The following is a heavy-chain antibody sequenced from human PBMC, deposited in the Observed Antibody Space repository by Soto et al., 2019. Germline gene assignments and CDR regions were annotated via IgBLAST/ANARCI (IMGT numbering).Heavy chain of an antibody. CDR1: GYTFTSYA. Sequence: GASVKVSGKASGYTFTSYAMHWVRQAPGQRLEWMGWINAGNGNTKYSQKFQGRVTITRDTSASTAYMELSSLRSEDTAVYYCARNEPSLVVVPAASSYYYYYGMDVWGQGTTVTVSS. D-gene: IGHD2-2*01. CDR2: INAGNGNT. J-gene: IGHJ6*02. V-gene: IGHV1-3*01. CDR3: ARNEPSLVVVPAASSYYYYYGMDV.